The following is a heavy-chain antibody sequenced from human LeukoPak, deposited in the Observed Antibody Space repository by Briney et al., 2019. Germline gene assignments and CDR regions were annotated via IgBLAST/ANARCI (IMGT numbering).Heavy chain of an antibody. V-gene: IGHV4-34*01. D-gene: IGHD3-9*01. Sequence: SETLSLTCGVYGGSFSGYYWSWVRQPTGKGLEWIGKIEHSGSTNYNPSLKSRVTISVDTSKNQFSLNLSSVTAADTAVYYCARSATLVRNYYYYYMDVWGKGTTVTVSS. J-gene: IGHJ6*03. CDR2: IEHSGST. CDR3: ARSATLVRNYYYYYMDV. CDR1: GGSFSGYY.